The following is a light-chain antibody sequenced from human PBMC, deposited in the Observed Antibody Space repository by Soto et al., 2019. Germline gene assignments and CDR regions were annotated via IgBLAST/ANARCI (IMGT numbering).Light chain of an antibody. Sequence: DIQMTQSPSTLSASVGDRVTITCRASQRISSWLAWYQQKPGKAPNLLIYKASSLESGVPSRFSGSGSGTEFTLTISSLLPDDFATYYCQHYNGYPLTFGGGTKVEIK. CDR2: KAS. CDR1: QRISSW. V-gene: IGKV1-5*03. J-gene: IGKJ4*01. CDR3: QHYNGYPLT.